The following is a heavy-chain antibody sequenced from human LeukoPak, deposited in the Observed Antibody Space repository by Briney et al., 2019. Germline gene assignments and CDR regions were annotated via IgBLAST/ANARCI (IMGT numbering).Heavy chain of an antibody. CDR2: IYYSGST. CDR3: AGYCGGDCYSSAFDI. D-gene: IGHD2-21*02. Sequence: PSETLSLTCTVSGGSISSYYWSWIRQPLGKGLEWIGYIYYSGSTNYNPSLKSRVTISVDTSKNQFSLKLSSVTAADTAVYYCAGYCGGDCYSSAFDIWGQGTMVTVSS. J-gene: IGHJ3*02. V-gene: IGHV4-59*01. CDR1: GGSISSYY.